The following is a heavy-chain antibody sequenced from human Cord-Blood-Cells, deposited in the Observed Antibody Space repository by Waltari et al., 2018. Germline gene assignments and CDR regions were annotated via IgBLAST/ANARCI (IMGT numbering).Heavy chain of an antibody. D-gene: IGHD1-7*01. J-gene: IGHJ4*02. V-gene: IGHV4-59*01. CDR1: GCSTRIYS. Sequence: VQLQEAGPGLVKPSETLSLTCTVAGCSTRIYSWSWIRQPPGKGLEWIGYIYYSGSTNYNPSLKSRVTISVDTSKNQFSLKLSSVTAADTAVYYCARAITGTTFDYWGQGTLVTVSS. CDR2: IYYSGST. CDR3: ARAITGTTFDY.